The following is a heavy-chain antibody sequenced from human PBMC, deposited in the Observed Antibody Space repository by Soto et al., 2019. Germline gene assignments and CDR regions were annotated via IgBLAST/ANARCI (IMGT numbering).Heavy chain of an antibody. D-gene: IGHD6-13*01. CDR3: AKEVEYSSSWSDIDY. J-gene: IGHJ4*02. CDR2: ISGSGIST. Sequence: EVQLLESGGGLVQPGGSLRLSCAASGFTFSSYAMSWVRQAPGKGLEWVSTISGSGISTYYADSVKGRFTISRDNSKNTLYLQMNSLRAEDTAVYYCAKEVEYSSSWSDIDYWGQGTLVTVSS. CDR1: GFTFSSYA. V-gene: IGHV3-23*01.